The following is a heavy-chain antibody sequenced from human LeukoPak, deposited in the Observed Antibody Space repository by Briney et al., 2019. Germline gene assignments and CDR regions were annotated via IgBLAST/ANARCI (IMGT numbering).Heavy chain of an antibody. V-gene: IGHV4-34*01. CDR2: INHSGST. CDR1: GGSFSGYY. Sequence: SETLSLTCAVYGGSFSGYYWSWIRQPPGKGLEWIGEINHSGSTNYNPSLKSRVTISVDTSKNQFSLKLSSVTAADTAVYYCARVGMANAAWGQGTLVTVSS. J-gene: IGHJ5*02. CDR3: ARVGMANAA. D-gene: IGHD5-24*01.